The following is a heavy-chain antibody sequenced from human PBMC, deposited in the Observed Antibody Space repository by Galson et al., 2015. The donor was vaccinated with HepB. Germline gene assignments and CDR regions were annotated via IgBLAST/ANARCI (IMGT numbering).Heavy chain of an antibody. CDR2: ISYDGSNK. J-gene: IGHJ4*02. V-gene: IGHV3-30*04. CDR1: GFTFSSYA. CDR3: ARDGLHDYGDYFGGLRH. Sequence: SLRLSCAASGFTFSSYAMHWVRQAPGKGLEWVAVISYDGSNKYYADSVKGRFTISRDNSKNTLYLQMNSLRAEDTAVYYCARDGLHDYGDYFGGLRHWGQGTLVTVSS. D-gene: IGHD4-17*01.